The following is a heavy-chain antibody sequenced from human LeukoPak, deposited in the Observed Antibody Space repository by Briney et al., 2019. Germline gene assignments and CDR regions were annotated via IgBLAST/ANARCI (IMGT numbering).Heavy chain of an antibody. V-gene: IGHV1-18*01. CDR1: GYTFTSYG. CDR2: ISAYNGNT. Sequence: ASVKVSCKASGYTFTSYGISWVRQAPGQGLEWMGWISAYNGNTNYAQKLQGRVTMTTDTSTSTAYMELRSLRSDDTAVYYCARVGPGYCSGGSCYPVEREFDYWGQGTLVTVSS. D-gene: IGHD2-15*01. CDR3: ARVGPGYCSGGSCYPVEREFDY. J-gene: IGHJ4*02.